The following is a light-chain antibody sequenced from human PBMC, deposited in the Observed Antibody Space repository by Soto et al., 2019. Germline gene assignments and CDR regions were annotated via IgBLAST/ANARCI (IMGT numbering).Light chain of an antibody. J-gene: IGLJ1*01. CDR1: SSDVGSYNL. Sequence: QSVLTQPASVSGSPGQSITISGTGSSSDVGSYNLVSWYQQYPGKAPKLMIYEVSKRPSGVSNRFSGSKSGNTASLTISGLQGEDEADYYCCSHAGSGSEVFGTGTKVTVL. CDR2: EVS. V-gene: IGLV2-23*02. CDR3: CSHAGSGSEV.